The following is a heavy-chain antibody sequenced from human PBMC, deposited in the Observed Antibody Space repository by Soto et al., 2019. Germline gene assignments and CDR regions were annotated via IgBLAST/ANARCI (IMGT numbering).Heavy chain of an antibody. D-gene: IGHD1-26*01. V-gene: IGHV3-64*01. J-gene: IGHJ4*02. CDR3: ARAQRSGNYDY. CDR1: GFTFSNYD. CDR2: INDNGAYT. Sequence: VQLVESGGGLVQPGGSLRLSCAAYGFTFSNYDMHWVRQAPGKGLEYISAINDNGAYTYYANSVKGRFTISRGNSNNMLEFQMGSLRLDDMAVYYCARAQRSGNYDYWGQGTLVTVSS.